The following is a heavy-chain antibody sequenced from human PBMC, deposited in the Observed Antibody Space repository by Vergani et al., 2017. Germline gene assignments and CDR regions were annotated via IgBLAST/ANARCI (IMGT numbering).Heavy chain of an antibody. V-gene: IGHV4-34*01. CDR1: GGSFTSYH. J-gene: IGHJ6*03. CDR2: IDHTGRP. CDR3: ARVNTETNGHLYYYYYMDV. Sequence: QVQLQQWGGGLLKPSETLSLTCVVNGGSFTSYHWTWIRQSPGEGLEWVGDIDHTGRPDYNPSLKSRLTMSVDNSRNQFSRTLNSVTATDTAIYFCARVNTETNGHLYYYYYMDVWGQGTAVTVS. D-gene: IGHD4-11*01.